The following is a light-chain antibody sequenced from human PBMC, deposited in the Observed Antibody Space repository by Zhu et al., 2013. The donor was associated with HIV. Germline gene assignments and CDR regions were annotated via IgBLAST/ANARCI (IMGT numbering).Light chain of an antibody. CDR2: GGS. J-gene: IGKJ2*04. CDR3: QQYGRSCS. Sequence: EIVMTQSPDTLSVSPGERATLSCRASQSVTSNLAWYQQRPGQSPRLLIYGGSTRATGAPDRFSGSGSGTDFTLTISRLEPEDFAVYYCQQYGRSCSFGQGTKLEIK. V-gene: IGKV3-20*01. CDR1: QSVTSN.